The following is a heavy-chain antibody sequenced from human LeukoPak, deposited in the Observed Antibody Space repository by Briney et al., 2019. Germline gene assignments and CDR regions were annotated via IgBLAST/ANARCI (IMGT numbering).Heavy chain of an antibody. Sequence: GGSLRLSCAASGFTFSSYAMHWVRQAPGTGLEWVSVIYSGGSTSYADSVRGRFTISRDNSKNTLYLQMNSLRVEDTAVYYCAGSITTPGAFDYWGQGTLVTVSS. J-gene: IGHJ4*02. V-gene: IGHV3-66*01. CDR3: AGSITTPGAFDY. D-gene: IGHD1-14*01. CDR2: IYSGGST. CDR1: GFTFSSYA.